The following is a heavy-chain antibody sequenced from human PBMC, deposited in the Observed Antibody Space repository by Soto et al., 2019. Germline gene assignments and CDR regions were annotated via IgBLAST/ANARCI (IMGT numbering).Heavy chain of an antibody. CDR1: GFSFSTYA. V-gene: IGHV3-23*01. CDR3: AKDPRLPFCSGGSCYGQIRWFDP. CDR2: IVGTGDKK. D-gene: IGHD2-15*01. J-gene: IGHJ5*02. Sequence: HPGGSLRLSCVGSGFSFSTYAISWVRQAPGKGLESVAIVGTGDKKYYTDSVKGRFTISRDNSKNTVYLEMSSLRAEDTAVYYCAKDPRLPFCSGGSCYGQIRWFDPWGQGTLVTVSS.